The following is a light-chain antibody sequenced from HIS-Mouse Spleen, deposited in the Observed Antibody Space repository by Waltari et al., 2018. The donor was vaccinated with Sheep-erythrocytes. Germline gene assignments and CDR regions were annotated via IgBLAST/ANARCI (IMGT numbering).Light chain of an antibody. V-gene: IGKV3-11*01. Sequence: EIVLTQSPATLSLSPGERATLSCRASQSVSSYLAWYQQKPGQAPRLLIYDASNRATGIPARFSGNGSGTDFTLSISSLEPEDFAVYYWQQRSNWYTFGEGTKRELQ. CDR2: DAS. J-gene: IGKJ2*01. CDR1: QSVSSY. CDR3: QQRSNWYT.